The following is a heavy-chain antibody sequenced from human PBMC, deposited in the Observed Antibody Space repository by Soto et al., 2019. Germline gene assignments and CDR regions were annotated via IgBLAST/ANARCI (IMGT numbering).Heavy chain of an antibody. V-gene: IGHV4-31*03. D-gene: IGHD3-9*01. CDR2: IYYSGST. Sequence: LSLTCTVSGGSISSGGYYWSWIRQHPGKGLEWIGYIYYSGSTYYNPSLKSRVTISVDTSKNQFSLKLSSVTAADTAVYYCARGGYYDILTPPHWFDPWGQGTLVTVSS. J-gene: IGHJ5*02. CDR3: ARGGYYDILTPPHWFDP. CDR1: GGSISSGGYY.